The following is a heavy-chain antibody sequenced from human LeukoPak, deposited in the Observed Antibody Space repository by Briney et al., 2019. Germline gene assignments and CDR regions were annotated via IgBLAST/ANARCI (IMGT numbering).Heavy chain of an antibody. V-gene: IGHV4-4*07. CDR1: GGSISSYY. CDR2: IYASGSS. CDR3: ARENRDDGDNRGRFFDY. D-gene: IGHD4-17*01. J-gene: IGHJ4*02. Sequence: TSETLSLTCNVSGGSISSYYWSWIRQPAGKGLEWIWRIYASGSSNYSASLMSRLTMSVDTSKNQFSLNLSSLTAADTGVYYCARENRDDGDNRGRFFDYWGQGTLVTVSS.